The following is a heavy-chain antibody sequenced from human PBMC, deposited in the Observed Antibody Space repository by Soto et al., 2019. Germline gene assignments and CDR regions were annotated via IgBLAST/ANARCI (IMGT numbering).Heavy chain of an antibody. CDR1: GGSISSSYW. J-gene: IGHJ6*02. CDR2: IYHSGST. CDR3: GRVSGSYSYGMDV. V-gene: IGHV4-4*02. Sequence: QVQLQESGPGLVKPSGTLSLTCAVSGGSISSSYWWSWVRQPPGKGLEWIGEIYHSGSTNYNTSLKTLDTLSVDKSKSQFSLKVTSATAADTAVYYCGRVSGSYSYGMDVWRQGNTVTVSS.